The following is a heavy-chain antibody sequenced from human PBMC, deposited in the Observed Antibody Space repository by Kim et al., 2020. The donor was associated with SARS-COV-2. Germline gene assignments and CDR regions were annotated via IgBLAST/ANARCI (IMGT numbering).Heavy chain of an antibody. Sequence: GGSLRLSCAASGFTFSSYDMHWVRQAPGKGLEWVAVIWYDGSNKYYADSVKGRFSISRDNSKNTLYLQMNSLRAEDTAVYYCARATAAGTYYYYYYGMDVWGQGTTVTVSS. CDR3: ARATAAGTYYYYYYGMDV. J-gene: IGHJ6*02. CDR2: IWYDGSNK. V-gene: IGHV3-33*01. D-gene: IGHD6-13*01. CDR1: GFTFSSYD.